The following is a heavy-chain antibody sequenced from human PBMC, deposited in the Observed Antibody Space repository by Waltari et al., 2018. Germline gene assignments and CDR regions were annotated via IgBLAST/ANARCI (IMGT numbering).Heavy chain of an antibody. V-gene: IGHV3-21*01. CDR2: ISSSSSYI. D-gene: IGHD6-13*01. CDR1: GFTFSSYS. CDR3: ARVGSSSFKVYDY. J-gene: IGHJ4*02. Sequence: EVQLVESGGGLVKPGGSLRLSCAASGFTFSSYSLNWVRQAPGKGLEWVSSISSSSSYIYYADSVKGRFTISRDNAKNSLYLQMNSLRAEDTAVYYCARVGSSSFKVYDYWGQGTLVTVSS.